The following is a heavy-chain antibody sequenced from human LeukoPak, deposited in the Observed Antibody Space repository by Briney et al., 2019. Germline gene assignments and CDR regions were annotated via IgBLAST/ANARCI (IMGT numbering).Heavy chain of an antibody. CDR3: ARDLQSSGSGSGYLN. J-gene: IGHJ4*02. D-gene: IGHD3-10*01. CDR2: ISYDGSNK. Sequence: GGSLRLSCAASGFTFSSYGMHWVRQAPGKGLEWVAVISYDGSNKYYADPVKGRFTISRDNAKNSLYLQMNSLRAEDTAVYYCARDLQSSGSGSGYLNWGQGTLVTVSS. V-gene: IGHV3-30*03. CDR1: GFTFSSYG.